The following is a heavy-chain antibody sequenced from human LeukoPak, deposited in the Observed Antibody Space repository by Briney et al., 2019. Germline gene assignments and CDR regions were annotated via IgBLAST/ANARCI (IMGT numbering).Heavy chain of an antibody. CDR1: GGSISSSSYC. J-gene: IGHJ4*02. CDR3: ARSTNCDY. V-gene: IGHV4-61*02. Sequence: SQTLSLTCTVSGGSISSSSYCWSWIRQPAGQGREWFGRIYASASTNYNPSLKSRVTISVDTSNNPFSLKLSSVTAADTAVYYCARSTNCDYWGQGTLVTVSS. CDR2: IYASAST. D-gene: IGHD1-1*01.